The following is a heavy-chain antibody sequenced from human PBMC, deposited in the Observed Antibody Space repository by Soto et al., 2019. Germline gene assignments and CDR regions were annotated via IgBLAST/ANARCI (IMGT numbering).Heavy chain of an antibody. D-gene: IGHD6-13*01. Sequence: GGSLRLSCAASGFTFSSYAMSWVRQAPGKGLEWVSAISGSGGSTYYADSVKGRFTISRDNSKNTLYLQMNSLRAEDTAVYYCAKGFSSSWGPYYYYYGMDVWGQGTTVTVSS. CDR2: ISGSGGST. CDR3: AKGFSSSWGPYYYYYGMDV. J-gene: IGHJ6*02. CDR1: GFTFSSYA. V-gene: IGHV3-23*01.